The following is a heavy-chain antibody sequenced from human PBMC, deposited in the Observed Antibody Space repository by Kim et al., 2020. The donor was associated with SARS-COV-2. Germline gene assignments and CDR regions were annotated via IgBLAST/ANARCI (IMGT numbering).Heavy chain of an antibody. CDR1: GASVTTYY. V-gene: IGHV4-4*07. D-gene: IGHD3-10*01. Sequence: SETLSLTCTFSGASVTTYYWTWIRQSAGKGLEWIGRIYTSGNTTYNPSLKSRVTMSLDTSKNHFSLKLSSVTAADTAVYYCARHGSWFDPWGQGIVVTVSS. J-gene: IGHJ5*02. CDR3: ARHGSWFDP. CDR2: IYTSGNT.